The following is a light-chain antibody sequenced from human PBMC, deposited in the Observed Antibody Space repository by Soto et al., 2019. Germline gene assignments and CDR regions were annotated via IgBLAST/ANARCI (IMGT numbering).Light chain of an antibody. CDR1: KSIERW. V-gene: IGKV1-5*01. CDR3: QHYNSYGT. CDR2: HSS. Sequence: IQMTQSPSTLPCSLGDRVIITCRSSKSIERWLAWYQQRPGQAPKXLIYHSSSLETGVPSRFSGSGSGTEFTLTISILQPDDFATYYCQHYNSYGTFGQGTKV. J-gene: IGKJ1*01.